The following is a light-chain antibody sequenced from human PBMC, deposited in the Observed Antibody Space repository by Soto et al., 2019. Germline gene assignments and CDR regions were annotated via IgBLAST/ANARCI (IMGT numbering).Light chain of an antibody. V-gene: IGKV4-1*01. CDR2: WAS. Sequence: DIVMSQSPDSLAVSLGERATIKCKSSQSLYHTSNKRKYLAWYQQKPGHRPRLLISWASTRESGVPDRFSAGGSGTDFTLTITNLQAADVATYYCHQYFSAPQAFGGGTKVEI. J-gene: IGKJ4*01. CDR3: HQYFSAPQA. CDR1: QSLYHTSNKRKY.